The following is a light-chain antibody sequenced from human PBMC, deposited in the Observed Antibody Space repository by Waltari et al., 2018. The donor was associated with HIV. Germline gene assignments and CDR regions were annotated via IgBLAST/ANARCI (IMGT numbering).Light chain of an antibody. Sequence: SYELTQPPSVSVSPGQTARITCSGDALAKKYAIRYQQKSGQAPVLVIYEDTKRPAGIPDRFSGSSSGAMATLTISGAQLEDEGDYYCYSTDSSGYLFVVGTGTKVTVL. J-gene: IGLJ1*01. CDR3: YSTDSSGYLFV. CDR1: ALAKKY. CDR2: EDT. V-gene: IGLV3-10*01.